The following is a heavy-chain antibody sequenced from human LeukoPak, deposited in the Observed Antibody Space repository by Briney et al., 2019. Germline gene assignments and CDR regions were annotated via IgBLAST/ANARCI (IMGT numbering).Heavy chain of an antibody. Sequence: PAETLSLTCAVYGGSFSGYNWSWIRQPPGKGLQWIGEINHSGSTNYNPSLKSRVTISLDTSMKKFSLKLISVTAADTAVYYCASTERCSTTCPLDYWGQGTLVTVSS. CDR2: INHSGST. CDR1: GGSFSGYN. V-gene: IGHV4-34*01. CDR3: ASTERCSTTCPLDY. D-gene: IGHD2-2*01. J-gene: IGHJ4*02.